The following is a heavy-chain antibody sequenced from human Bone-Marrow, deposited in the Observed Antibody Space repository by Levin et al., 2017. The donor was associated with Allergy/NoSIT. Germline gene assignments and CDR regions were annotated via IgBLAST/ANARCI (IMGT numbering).Heavy chain of an antibody. CDR2: INHSGST. J-gene: IGHJ4*02. V-gene: IGHV4-34*01. D-gene: IGHD3-10*01. CDR1: GGSFSGYY. CDR3: ARNEANGEGIDY. Sequence: PSETLSLTCAVYGGSFSGYYWSWIRQPPGKGLEWIGEINHSGSTNYNPSLKSRVTISVDTSKNQFSLKLSSVTAADTAVYYCARNEANGEGIDYWGQGTLVTVSS.